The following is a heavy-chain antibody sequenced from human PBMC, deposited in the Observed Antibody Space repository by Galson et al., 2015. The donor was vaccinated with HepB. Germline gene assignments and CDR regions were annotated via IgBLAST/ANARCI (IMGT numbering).Heavy chain of an antibody. D-gene: IGHD6-19*01. CDR1: GFTFSSYS. CDR3: AKDSMSAVAGCLDY. Sequence: SLRLSCAASGFTFSSYSMNWVRQAPGKGLEWVSYISSSHSTIYYADSVKGRFTISRDNAKNSLYLQMNSLRAEDTAVYYCAKDSMSAVAGCLDYWGQGTLVTVSS. J-gene: IGHJ4*02. V-gene: IGHV3-48*01. CDR2: ISSSHSTI.